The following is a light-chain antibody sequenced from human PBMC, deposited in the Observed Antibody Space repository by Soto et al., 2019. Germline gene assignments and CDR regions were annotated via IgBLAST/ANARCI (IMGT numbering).Light chain of an antibody. CDR1: QSVLYSPNNKNY. CDR3: QQYYTNSWS. V-gene: IGKV4-1*01. CDR2: WAS. J-gene: IGKJ1*01. Sequence: DIVMTQSPDSLAVYLGERATINCKSSQSVLYSPNNKNYLAWYQHKPGQQPEMLIYWASIRESGVPDRFSASVSGTDFTLTISSLQSEEVAVYYCQQYYTNSWSFGQFTKLDLK.